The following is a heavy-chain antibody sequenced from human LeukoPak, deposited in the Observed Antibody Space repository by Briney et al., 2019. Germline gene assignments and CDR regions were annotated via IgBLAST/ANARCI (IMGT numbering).Heavy chain of an antibody. CDR2: IHPSSGST. J-gene: IGHJ4*02. CDR3: ARAGYSSGYFDY. CDR1: GYTFINYY. Sequence: ASVKVSCKASGYTFINYYIHWVRQAPGQGLEWMGIIHPSSGSTGYAQKFRGRVTMTRDMSASTVYMELSSLRSEDTALYYCARAGYSSGYFDYWGQGSLVTVSS. D-gene: IGHD6-19*01. V-gene: IGHV1-46*01.